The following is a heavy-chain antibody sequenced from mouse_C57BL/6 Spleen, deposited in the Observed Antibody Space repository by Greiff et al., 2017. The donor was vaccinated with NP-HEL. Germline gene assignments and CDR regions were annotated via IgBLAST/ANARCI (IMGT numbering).Heavy chain of an antibody. CDR1: GYTFTSYW. CDR3: ASWYGYDYAMDY. D-gene: IGHD2-2*01. CDR2: IYPGSGST. J-gene: IGHJ4*01. Sequence: QVQLKQPGAELVKPGASVKMSCKASGYTFTSYWITWVKQRPGQGLEWIGDIYPGSGSTNYNEKFKSKATLTVDTSSSTAYMQLSSLTSEDSAVYYCASWYGYDYAMDYWGQGTSVTVSS. V-gene: IGHV1-55*01.